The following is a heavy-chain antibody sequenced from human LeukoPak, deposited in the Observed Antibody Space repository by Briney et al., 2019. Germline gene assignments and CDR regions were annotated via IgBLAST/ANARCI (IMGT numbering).Heavy chain of an antibody. CDR3: ARGYCSISSCAPDLDY. J-gene: IGHJ4*02. CDR1: GYTFTSYG. CDR2: ISAYNGNT. D-gene: IGHD2-2*01. Sequence: GASVKVSCKASGYTFTSYGISWVRQAPGQGLEWMGWISAYNGNTNYAQKLQGRVTMTTDTSTSTAYMELRSLRSDDTAVYYCARGYCSISSCAPDLDYWGQGTLVTVSS. V-gene: IGHV1-18*01.